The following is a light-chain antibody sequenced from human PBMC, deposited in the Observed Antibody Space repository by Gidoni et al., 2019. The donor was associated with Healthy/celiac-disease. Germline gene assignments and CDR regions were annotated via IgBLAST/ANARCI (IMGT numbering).Light chain of an antibody. CDR1: KLVDNY. Sequence: SYELTQPPSVSVSPGQTARITCSGDKLVDNYACWYQQKPGQSPVLVIYQVSKRPSGIPERFSGSNSGNTATLTISGTQAMDEADYYCQAWDSSTAGVVFGGGTKLTVL. CDR2: QVS. J-gene: IGLJ2*01. CDR3: QAWDSSTAGVV. V-gene: IGLV3-1*01.